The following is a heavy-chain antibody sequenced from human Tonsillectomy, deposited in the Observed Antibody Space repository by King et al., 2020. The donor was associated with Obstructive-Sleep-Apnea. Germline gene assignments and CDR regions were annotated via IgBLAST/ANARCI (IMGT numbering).Heavy chain of an antibody. CDR3: AREGYCSSTSCSVDTFNI. D-gene: IGHD2-2*01. J-gene: IGHJ3*02. CDR1: GFTFSRYS. Sequence: VQLVESGGGLVQPGGSLRLSCAASGFTFSRYSMNWVRQAPGKGLEWVSYISSSSSTLYNADSAKGRFTISRDNAKNSLFLQMNSLRVEDTAVYYCAREGYCSSTSCSVDTFNIWGQGTMVTVSS. CDR2: ISSSSSTL. V-gene: IGHV3-48*01.